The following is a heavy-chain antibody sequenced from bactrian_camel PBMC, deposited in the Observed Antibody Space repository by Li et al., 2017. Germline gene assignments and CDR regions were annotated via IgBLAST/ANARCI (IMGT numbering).Heavy chain of an antibody. D-gene: IGHD4*01. V-gene: IGHV3-2*01. Sequence: VQLVESGGGLVQPGGSLRLSCAASGFTFSTYYMVWVRQAPGKGLEWVSGIHHSDGSKLYYQDSVKGRFTISRDNAKNTLYLQMNDLKPEDTAMYYCAAAYYSGWVQLRPSLYSSWGQGTQVTVS. CDR3: AAAYYSGWVQLRPSLYSS. CDR1: GFTFSTYY. CDR2: IHHSDGSKL. J-gene: IGHJ6*01.